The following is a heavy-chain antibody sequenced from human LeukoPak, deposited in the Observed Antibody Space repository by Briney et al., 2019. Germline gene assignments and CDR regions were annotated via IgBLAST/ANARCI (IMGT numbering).Heavy chain of an antibody. J-gene: IGHJ5*02. V-gene: IGHV1-18*01. D-gene: IGHD3-3*01. CDR3: ARVRLPFGVVIRPNQNWFDP. CDR1: GYTFNRYG. CDR2: IGSYNGNT. Sequence: HRASVKVSCKASGYTFNRYGISWVRQAPGQGLEWMGWIGSYNGNTNYAQKLQGRVTMTTDTSTRTAYMELRSLRSDDTAVYYCARVRLPFGVVIRPNQNWFDPWGQGTLVTVSS.